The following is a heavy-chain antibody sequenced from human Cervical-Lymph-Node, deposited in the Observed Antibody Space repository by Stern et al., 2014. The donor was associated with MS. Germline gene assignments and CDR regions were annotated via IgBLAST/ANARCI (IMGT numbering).Heavy chain of an antibody. CDR1: GFTFSSYS. CDR3: AREEFGELTAYFDY. J-gene: IGHJ4*02. CDR2: ISSSSSYI. Sequence: EVQLVESVGGLVKPGGSLRLSCAASGFTFSSYSMNWVRQAPGKGLEWVSSISSSSSYIYYADSVKGRFTISRDNAKKSLYLQMNSLRAEDTAVYYCAREEFGELTAYFDYWGQGTLVTVSS. V-gene: IGHV3-21*01. D-gene: IGHD3-10*01.